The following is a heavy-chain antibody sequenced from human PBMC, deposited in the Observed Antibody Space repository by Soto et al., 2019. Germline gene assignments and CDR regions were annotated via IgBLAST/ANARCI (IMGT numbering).Heavy chain of an antibody. D-gene: IGHD6-19*01. CDR2: IDPSDSYT. CDR3: ARLAMWSRYSSGGFDY. CDR1: GYSFTSYW. J-gene: IGHJ4*02. Sequence: RGESLKISCKGSGYSFTSYWISWVRQMPWKGLEWMGRIDPSDSYTNYSPSFQGHVTISADKSISTAYLQWSSLKASDTAMYYCARLAMWSRYSSGGFDYWGQGTLVTVYS. V-gene: IGHV5-10-1*01.